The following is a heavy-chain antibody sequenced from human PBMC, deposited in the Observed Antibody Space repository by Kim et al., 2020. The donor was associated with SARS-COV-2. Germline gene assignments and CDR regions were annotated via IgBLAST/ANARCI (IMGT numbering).Heavy chain of an antibody. CDR3: AREIRFLEWLTTRLQGWFDP. Sequence: SETLSLTCTVSGGSISSSSYYWGWIRQPPGKGLEWIGSIYYSGSTYYNPSLKSRVTISVDTSKNQFSLKLSSVTAADTAVYYCAREIRFLEWLTTRLQGWFDPWGQGTLVTVSS. J-gene: IGHJ5*02. CDR2: IYYSGST. V-gene: IGHV4-39*02. CDR1: GGSISSSSYY. D-gene: IGHD3-3*01.